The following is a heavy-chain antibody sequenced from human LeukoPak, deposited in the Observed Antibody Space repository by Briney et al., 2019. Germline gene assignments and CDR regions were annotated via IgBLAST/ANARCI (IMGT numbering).Heavy chain of an antibody. CDR1: GFTLSSYE. J-gene: IGHJ4*02. V-gene: IGHV3-48*03. CDR2: ISSSGSTI. CDR3: AVLYDYAWGRYNFDS. D-gene: IGHD3-16*01. Sequence: GSLRLSCATYGFTLSSYEMNWVRQAPGKGLEWVSYISSSGSTIYYADSVKGRFTISRDNAKDSLYLQMNSLRAEDTAVYYCAVLYDYAWGRYNFDSWGQGTLVTVSS.